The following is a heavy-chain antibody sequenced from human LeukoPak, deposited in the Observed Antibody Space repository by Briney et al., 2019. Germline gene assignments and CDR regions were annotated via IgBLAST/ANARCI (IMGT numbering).Heavy chain of an antibody. J-gene: IGHJ6*03. D-gene: IGHD3-10*01. CDR3: ARQGRSTMVRGKYYYYYMDV. Sequence: SETLSITCTVSGGSISSSSYHWGWIRQPPGKGLEWIGSIYYSGSTHYNPSLKSRVTISVDTSKNHCSLKLSSVTAADTAVYYCARQGRSTMVRGKYYYYYMDVWGKGTTVTISS. CDR2: IYYSGST. CDR1: GGSISSSSYH. V-gene: IGHV4-39*01.